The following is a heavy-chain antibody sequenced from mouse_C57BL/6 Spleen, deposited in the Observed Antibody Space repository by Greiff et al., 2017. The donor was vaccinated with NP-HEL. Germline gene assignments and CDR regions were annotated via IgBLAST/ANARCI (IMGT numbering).Heavy chain of an antibody. D-gene: IGHD1-1*01. J-gene: IGHJ1*03. V-gene: IGHV1-61*01. CDR2: IYPSDSET. Sequence: QVQLQQPGAELVRPGSSVKLSCKASGYTFTSYWMDWVKQRPGQGLEWIGNIYPSDSETHYNQKFKDKATLTVDKSSSTAYMQLSSLTSEDSAVYYCARCSIYYYGSSYRYFDVWGTGTTVTVSS. CDR3: ARCSIYYYGSSYRYFDV. CDR1: GYTFTSYW.